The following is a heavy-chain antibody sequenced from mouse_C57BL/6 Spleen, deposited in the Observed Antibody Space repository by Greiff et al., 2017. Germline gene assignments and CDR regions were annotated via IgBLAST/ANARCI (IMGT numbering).Heavy chain of an antibody. CDR2: ISYSGST. CDR3: ARGPYDYDGYFDV. D-gene: IGHD2-4*01. J-gene: IGHJ1*03. CDR1: GYSITSGYD. Sequence: DVQLVESGPGMVKPSQSLSLTCTVTGYSITSGYDWHWIRHFPGNKLEWMGYISYSGSTNYNPSLKSRISITHDTSKNHFFLKLNSVTTEDTATYYCARGPYDYDGYFDVWGTGTTVTVSS. V-gene: IGHV3-1*01.